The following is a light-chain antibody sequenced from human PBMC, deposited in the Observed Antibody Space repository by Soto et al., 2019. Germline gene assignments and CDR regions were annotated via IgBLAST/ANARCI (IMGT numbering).Light chain of an antibody. CDR2: DAS. J-gene: IGKJ1*01. CDR3: QQYNSYSEA. V-gene: IGKV1-5*01. Sequence: DIQMTQSPSTLSGSVGDRVTITCRASQTISSWLAWYQQKQGKAPKILIYDASSLESGVPSRFSGSGSGTEFTLTISRLQPDDFATYYCQQYNSYSEAFGQGTKVDIK. CDR1: QTISSW.